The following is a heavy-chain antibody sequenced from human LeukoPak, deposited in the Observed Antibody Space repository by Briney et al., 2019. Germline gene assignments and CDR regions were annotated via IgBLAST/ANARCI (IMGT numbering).Heavy chain of an antibody. D-gene: IGHD6-19*01. Sequence: GGSLRLSCAASGFTFSSYAMHWVRQAPGKGLEWVAVISYDGSNKYYADSVKGRFTISRDNSKNTLYLQMNSLRAEDTAVYYCASFGYSSGWYRYFDYWGQGTLVTVSS. V-gene: IGHV3-30-3*01. CDR1: GFTFSSYA. CDR2: ISYDGSNK. J-gene: IGHJ4*02. CDR3: ASFGYSSGWYRYFDY.